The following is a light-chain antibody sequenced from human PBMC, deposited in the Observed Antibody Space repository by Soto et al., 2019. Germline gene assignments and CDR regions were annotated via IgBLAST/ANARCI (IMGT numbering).Light chain of an antibody. CDR2: DAS. Sequence: EIVLTQSPATLSLSPGERATLSCRASETISSFLGWYQQKRGQAPRLLIYDASNRATGIPVRFSGSGSGPDFTLTISSLEPEDFAVYYCQQRRSWPITFGGGTKVDIK. V-gene: IGKV3-11*01. CDR1: ETISSF. J-gene: IGKJ4*01. CDR3: QQRRSWPIT.